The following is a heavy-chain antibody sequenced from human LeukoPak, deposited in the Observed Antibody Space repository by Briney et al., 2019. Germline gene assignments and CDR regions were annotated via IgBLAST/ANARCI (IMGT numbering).Heavy chain of an antibody. V-gene: IGHV1-46*01. CDR1: GYTFTSYY. CDR2: INPSGGST. J-gene: IGHJ4*02. D-gene: IGHD3-3*01. Sequence: ASVKVSCKASGYTFTSYYMHWVRQAHGQGLEWMGIINPSGGSTSYAQKFQGRVTMTTDTSTSTAYMELRSLRSDDTAVYYCARVDGGDFWSGYYNGYFDYWGQGTLVTVSS. CDR3: ARVDGGDFWSGYYNGYFDY.